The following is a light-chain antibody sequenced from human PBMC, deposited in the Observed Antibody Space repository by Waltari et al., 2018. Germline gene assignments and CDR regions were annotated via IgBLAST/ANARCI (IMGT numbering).Light chain of an antibody. CDR1: QSVTRA. CDR2: GAS. Sequence: EIVLTQSPGTLSLSPGESATLSCRTSQSVTRALAWYQQKPGQAPRLLIYGASNRATGIPDRFSGSGSGTDFILTISSLEPEDFAVYYCQHYLRLPVTFGQGTKVEVK. J-gene: IGKJ1*01. CDR3: QHYLRLPVT. V-gene: IGKV3-20*01.